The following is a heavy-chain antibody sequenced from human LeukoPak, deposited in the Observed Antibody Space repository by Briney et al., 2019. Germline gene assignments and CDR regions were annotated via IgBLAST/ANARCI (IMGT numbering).Heavy chain of an antibody. CDR2: IYYSGST. J-gene: IGHJ4*02. Sequence: SETLSLTCTVSGGSISSSSYYWGWIRQPPGKGLEWIGSIYYSGSTYYNPSLKSRVTISVDTSKNQFSLKLSSVTAADTAVYYCARDSIAVAGHFDYWGQGTLVTVSS. CDR3: ARDSIAVAGHFDY. D-gene: IGHD6-19*01. V-gene: IGHV4-39*07. CDR1: GGSISSSSYY.